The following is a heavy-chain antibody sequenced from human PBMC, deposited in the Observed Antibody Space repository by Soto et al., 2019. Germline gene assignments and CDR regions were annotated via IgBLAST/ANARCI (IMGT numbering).Heavy chain of an antibody. CDR2: IDPSDSYT. Sequence: PGESLKISCKGSGYTLTSYWISWVRQMPGKGLEWMGRIDPSDSYTNYSPSFQGHVTISADKSISTAYLQWSSLKASDTAMYYCALTHESTVTTSYYYYGMDVWGQGTTVTVSS. J-gene: IGHJ6*02. CDR3: ALTHESTVTTSYYYYGMDV. CDR1: GYTLTSYW. D-gene: IGHD4-17*01. V-gene: IGHV5-10-1*01.